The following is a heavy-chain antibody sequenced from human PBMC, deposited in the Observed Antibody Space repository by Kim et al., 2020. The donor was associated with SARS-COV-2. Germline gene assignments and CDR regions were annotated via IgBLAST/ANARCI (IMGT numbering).Heavy chain of an antibody. CDR2: INHSGST. J-gene: IGHJ2*01. CDR1: GGSFSGYY. V-gene: IGHV4-34*01. CDR3: ARGRGPPRQVPAAIPNWYFDL. Sequence: SETLSLTCAVYGGSFSGYYWSWIRQPPGKGLEWIGEINHSGSTNYNPSLKSRVTISVDTSKNQFSLKLSSVTAADTAVYYCARGRGPPRQVPAAIPNWYFDLWGRGTLVTVSS. D-gene: IGHD2-2*02.